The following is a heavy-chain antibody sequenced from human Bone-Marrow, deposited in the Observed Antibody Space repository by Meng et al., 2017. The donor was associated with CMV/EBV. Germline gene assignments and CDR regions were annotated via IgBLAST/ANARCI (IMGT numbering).Heavy chain of an antibody. D-gene: IGHD3-10*01. J-gene: IGHJ6*02. V-gene: IGHV1-18*01. CDR1: GYTFTSYG. CDR3: ARVNQRRGVRPNYYYYGMDV. CDR2: ISAYNGNT. Sequence: ASVKVSCKASGYTFTSYGISWVRQAPGQGLEWMGWISAYNGNTNYAQKLQGRVTMTTDTSTSTAYMELRSLRSDDTAMYYCARVNQRRGVRPNYYYYGMDVWGQGTTVTVSS.